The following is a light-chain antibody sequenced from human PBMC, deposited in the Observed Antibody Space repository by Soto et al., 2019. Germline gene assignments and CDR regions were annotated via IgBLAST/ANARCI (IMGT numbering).Light chain of an antibody. CDR2: DAS. J-gene: IGKJ5*01. CDR1: QNIRSR. CDR3: QQLYIFPLT. Sequence: DIQMTQSPSTLSASVPERFTITCRASQNIRSRLAWFQQKPGKAPKLLIYDASSLESGVPQRFSDSGSGTEFTLTISSLQPEDSATYYCQQLYIFPLTFGQGTRLEIK. V-gene: IGKV1-5*01.